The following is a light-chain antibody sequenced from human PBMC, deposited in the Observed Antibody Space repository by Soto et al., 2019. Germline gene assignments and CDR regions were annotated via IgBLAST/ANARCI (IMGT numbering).Light chain of an antibody. Sequence: EIVLAQSPGTLYLSPGERATLSCRAIQSFSSSYLAWYQQKPGQAPRLLIYGASSRATGIPDRFSGSGSGTDFTLTISRLEPEDFAVYYCQQYGSSPVITFGQGTRLEIK. J-gene: IGKJ5*01. CDR2: GAS. V-gene: IGKV3-20*01. CDR3: QQYGSSPVIT. CDR1: QSFSSSY.